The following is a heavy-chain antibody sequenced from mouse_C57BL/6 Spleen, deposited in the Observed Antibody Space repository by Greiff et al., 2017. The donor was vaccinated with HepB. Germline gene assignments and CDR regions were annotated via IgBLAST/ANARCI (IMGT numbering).Heavy chain of an antibody. CDR3: ARRITTVVEGWFAY. D-gene: IGHD1-1*01. V-gene: IGHV1-61*01. CDR1: GYTFTSYW. Sequence: VQLQQPGAELVRPGSSVKLSCKASGYTFTSYWMDWVKQRPGQGLEWIGNIYPSDSETHYNQKFKDKATLTVDKSSSTAYMQLSSLTSEDSAVYYCARRITTVVEGWFAYWGQGTLVTVSA. J-gene: IGHJ3*01. CDR2: IYPSDSET.